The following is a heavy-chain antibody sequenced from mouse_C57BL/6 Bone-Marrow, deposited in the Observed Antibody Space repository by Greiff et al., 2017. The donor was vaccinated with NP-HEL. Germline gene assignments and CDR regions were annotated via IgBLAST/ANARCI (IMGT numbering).Heavy chain of an antibody. CDR3: AREYDGGDY. J-gene: IGHJ2*01. CDR1: GYTFTSYW. Sequence: QVQLQQSGAELVRPGTSVKLSCKASGYTFTSYWMHWVKQRPGQGLEWIGVIDPSDSYTNYNQKFKGKATLTVDTSSSTAYMQLSSLTSEDSAVYYCAREYDGGDYWGQGTTLTVSS. V-gene: IGHV1-59*01. CDR2: IDPSDSYT. D-gene: IGHD2-3*01.